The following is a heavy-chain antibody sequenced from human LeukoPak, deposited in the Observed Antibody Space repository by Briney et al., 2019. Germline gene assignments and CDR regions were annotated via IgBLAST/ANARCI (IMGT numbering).Heavy chain of an antibody. Sequence: GGSLRLTCAASGFTFSDYYMSWIRQAPGKGLEWVSYISTSGRHTNYADSVKGRFTISRDNAKKSLSLQMNSLRAEDTAVYYCARERGNSGYAFDYWGQGTLVTVSS. CDR3: ARERGNSGYAFDY. J-gene: IGHJ4*02. CDR1: GFTFSDYY. V-gene: IGHV3-11*05. D-gene: IGHD5-12*01. CDR2: ISTSGRHT.